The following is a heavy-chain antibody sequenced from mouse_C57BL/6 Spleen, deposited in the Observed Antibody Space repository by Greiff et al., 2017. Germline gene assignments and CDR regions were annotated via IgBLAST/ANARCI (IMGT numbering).Heavy chain of an antibody. V-gene: IGHV1-69*01. CDR2: IDPSDSYT. CDR3: ARSGCYPY. J-gene: IGHJ2*01. D-gene: IGHD1-1*01. CDR1: GYTFTSYW. Sequence: QVQLQQPGAELVMPGASVKLSCKASGYTFTSYWMHWVKQRPGQGLEWIGEIDPSDSYTNYTQKFKGKSTLTVDKSSSTAYMQLSSLTSEDSAVYYCARSGCYPYWGQGTTLTVSS.